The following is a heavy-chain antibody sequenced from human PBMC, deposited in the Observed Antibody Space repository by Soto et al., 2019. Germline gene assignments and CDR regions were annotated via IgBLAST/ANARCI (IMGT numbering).Heavy chain of an antibody. D-gene: IGHD6-19*01. CDR3: AKDDKSSGWYLDY. CDR2: ISYDGSNK. Sequence: QVQLVESGGGVVQPGRSLRLSCAASGFTFSSYGMHWVRQAPGKGLEWVAVISYDGSNKYYADSVKGRFTISRDNSKNTLYLQRNSLRSEDTAVYYCAKDDKSSGWYLDYWGQGTLVTVSS. V-gene: IGHV3-30*18. CDR1: GFTFSSYG. J-gene: IGHJ4*02.